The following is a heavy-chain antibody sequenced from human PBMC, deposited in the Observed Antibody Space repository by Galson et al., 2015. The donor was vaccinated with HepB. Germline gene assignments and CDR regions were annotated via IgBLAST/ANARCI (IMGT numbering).Heavy chain of an antibody. V-gene: IGHV1-3*01. CDR2: INAGNGNT. Sequence: SVKVSCKASGYTFTSYAMHWVRQAPGQRLEWMGWINAGNGNTKYSQKFQGRVTITRDTSASTAYVELSSLRSEDTAVYYCARGKFGELLFDPWGQGTLVTVSS. J-gene: IGHJ5*02. CDR3: ARGKFGELLFDP. D-gene: IGHD3-10*01. CDR1: GYTFTSYA.